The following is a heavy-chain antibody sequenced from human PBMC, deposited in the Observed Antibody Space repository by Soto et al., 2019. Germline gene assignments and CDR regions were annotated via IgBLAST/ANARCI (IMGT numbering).Heavy chain of an antibody. CDR1: GGSICSYY. V-gene: IGHV4-59*01. D-gene: IGHD3-22*01. CDR2: IYYSGST. J-gene: IGHJ4*02. Sequence: LSLTCTVSGGSICSYYWSWSRQPPGKGLEWIGYIYYSGSTNYNPPLKSRITISVDTSKNQSSLKLSSVTAADTAVYYCASELRYYDSSGYYPYFDDWGQGTLVTVSS. CDR3: ASELRYYDSSGYYPYFDD.